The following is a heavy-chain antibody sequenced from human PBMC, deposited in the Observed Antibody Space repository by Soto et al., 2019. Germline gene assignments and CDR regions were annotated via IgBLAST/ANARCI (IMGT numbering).Heavy chain of an antibody. D-gene: IGHD2-8*01. Sequence: PGGSLRLSCAASGFTFSSYGMHWVRQAPGKGLEWVAVISYDGSNKYYADSVKGRFTISRDNSKNTLYLQMNSLRAEDTAVYYCAKDLVYGPTPDAFDIWGQGTMVTVSS. CDR3: AKDLVYGPTPDAFDI. CDR2: ISYDGSNK. J-gene: IGHJ3*02. CDR1: GFTFSSYG. V-gene: IGHV3-30*18.